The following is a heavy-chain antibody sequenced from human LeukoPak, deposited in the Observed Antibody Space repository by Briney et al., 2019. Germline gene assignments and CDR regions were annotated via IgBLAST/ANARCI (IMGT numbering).Heavy chain of an antibody. Sequence: PSETLSLTCAVYGGPFSGYYWSWIRQPPGKGLEWIGEINHSGSTNYNPSLKSRVTISVDTSKNQFSLKLSSVTAADTAVYYCARPLSTYYYDSSGSLDAFDIWGQGTMVTVSS. V-gene: IGHV4-34*01. CDR3: ARPLSTYYYDSSGSLDAFDI. J-gene: IGHJ3*02. D-gene: IGHD3-22*01. CDR2: INHSGST. CDR1: GGPFSGYY.